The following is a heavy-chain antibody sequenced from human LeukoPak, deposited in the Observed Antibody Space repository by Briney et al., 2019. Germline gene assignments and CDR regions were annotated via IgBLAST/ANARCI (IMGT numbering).Heavy chain of an antibody. CDR1: GFTFNIYG. Sequence: GGSPRLSCAASGFTFNIYGIHWVRQAPGKGLEWVAVISYDGSNKYYADSVKGRFTISRDNSKNTLYLQMNSLRAEDTAVYYCATKDGYNFDYWGQGTLVTVSS. J-gene: IGHJ4*02. CDR3: ATKDGYNFDY. V-gene: IGHV3-30*03. CDR2: ISYDGSNK. D-gene: IGHD5-24*01.